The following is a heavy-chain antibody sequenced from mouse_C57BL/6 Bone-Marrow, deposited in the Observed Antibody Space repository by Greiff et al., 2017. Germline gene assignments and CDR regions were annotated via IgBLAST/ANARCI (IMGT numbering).Heavy chain of an antibody. CDR1: GYTFTSYG. D-gene: IGHD1-1*01. CDR2: IYIGNGYT. Sequence: EVQLQQSGPELVKPGASVKLSCKTSGYTFTSYGINWVKQRPGQGLEWIGYIYIGNGYTEYNEKFKGKATLTSDTSYSTAYMQLSSLTSEDSAIYFCARTRITTVVATGNFDVWGTGTTVTVSS. CDR3: ARTRITTVVATGNFDV. J-gene: IGHJ1*03. V-gene: IGHV1-58*01.